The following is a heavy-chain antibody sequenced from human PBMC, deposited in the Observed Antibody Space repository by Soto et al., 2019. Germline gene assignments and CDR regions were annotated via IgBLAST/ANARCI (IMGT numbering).Heavy chain of an antibody. D-gene: IGHD3-3*01. J-gene: IGHJ4*02. Sequence: VGSLRLSCAASGFTFSENGIHWVRQAPGKGLEWVALISNDGNRKYYSDSVKGRLTISRDNSKNTASVEMHSLRPEDTAVYYCATDWSGGRYFIERWGQGALVTVSS. CDR3: ATDWSGGRYFIER. CDR2: ISNDGNRK. CDR1: GFTFSENG. V-gene: IGHV3-30*03.